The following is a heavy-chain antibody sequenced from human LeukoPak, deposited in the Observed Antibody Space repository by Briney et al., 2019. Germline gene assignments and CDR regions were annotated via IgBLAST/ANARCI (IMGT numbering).Heavy chain of an antibody. CDR1: GYTFTSYG. CDR2: ISAYNGNT. Sequence: ASVKVSCKASGYTFTSYGISWVRQAPGQGLEWMGWISAYNGNTNYAQKLQGRVTMTTDTSTSTAYMELRSLRSDDTAMYYCASLVMYYYDSIGVGAFDIWGQGTMVTVSS. D-gene: IGHD3-22*01. J-gene: IGHJ3*02. CDR3: ASLVMYYYDSIGVGAFDI. V-gene: IGHV1-18*01.